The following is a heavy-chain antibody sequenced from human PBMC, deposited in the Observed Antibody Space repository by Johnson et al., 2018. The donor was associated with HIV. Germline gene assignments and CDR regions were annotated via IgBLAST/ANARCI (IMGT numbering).Heavy chain of an antibody. J-gene: IGHJ3*02. D-gene: IGHD6-19*01. Sequence: QLVESGGGVVQPGRSLRLSCAASGFTFSSYAMHWVRQAPGKGLEWVAVISYDGSNKYYVDSVKGRFTISRDNAKNSLYLQMNSLRAEDTAVYYCAKGRERRQWLVQYDAFDIWGQGTIVTVSS. CDR1: GFTFSSYA. V-gene: IGHV3-30*04. CDR2: ISYDGSNK. CDR3: AKGRERRQWLVQYDAFDI.